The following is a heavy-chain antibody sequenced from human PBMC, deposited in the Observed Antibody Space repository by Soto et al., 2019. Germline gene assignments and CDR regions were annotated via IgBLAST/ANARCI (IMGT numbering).Heavy chain of an antibody. V-gene: IGHV4-30-2*01. CDR3: ARAARYSGYDGSFDY. Sequence: PSETLSLTCAVSGGSISSGGYSWSWIRQPPGKGLEWIGYIYHSGSTYYNPSLKSRVTISVDRSKNQFSLKLSSVTAADTAVYYCARAARYSGYDGSFDYWGQGTLVTVSS. CDR1: GGSISSGGYS. CDR2: IYHSGST. D-gene: IGHD5-12*01. J-gene: IGHJ4*02.